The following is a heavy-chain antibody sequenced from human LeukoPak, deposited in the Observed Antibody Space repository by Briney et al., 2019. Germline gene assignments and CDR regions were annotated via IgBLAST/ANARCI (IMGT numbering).Heavy chain of an antibody. Sequence: QPGRSLRLSCAASGFTFNRYTMHWVRQAPGKGLEWVAVIWYDGSNKYYADSVKGRFTISRDNSKNTLYLQMNSLRAEDTAVYYCARDGERGYSYGYFDYWGQGTLVTVSS. D-gene: IGHD5-18*01. CDR2: IWYDGSNK. CDR3: ARDGERGYSYGYFDY. J-gene: IGHJ4*02. V-gene: IGHV3-33*01. CDR1: GFTFNRYT.